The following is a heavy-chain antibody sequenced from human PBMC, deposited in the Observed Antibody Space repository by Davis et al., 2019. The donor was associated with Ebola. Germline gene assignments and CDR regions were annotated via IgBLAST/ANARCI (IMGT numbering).Heavy chain of an antibody. CDR1: GFTFGDYA. CDR2: IRSKAYGGTT. CDR3: TRDRYSSGWYQIGLDY. D-gene: IGHD6-19*01. Sequence: GESLKISCTASGFTFGDYAMSWFRQAPGKGLEWVGFIRSKAYGGTTEYAASVKGRFTISRDDSESIAYLQMNSLKTEDTAVYYCTRDRYSSGWYQIGLDYWGQGTLVTVSS. J-gene: IGHJ4*02. V-gene: IGHV3-49*03.